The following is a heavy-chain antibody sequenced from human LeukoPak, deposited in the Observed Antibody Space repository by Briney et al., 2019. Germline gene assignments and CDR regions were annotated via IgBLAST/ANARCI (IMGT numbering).Heavy chain of an antibody. J-gene: IGHJ5*02. Sequence: SEDLSLTCSVSGDSISSRNYYWGWVRQPPGKGLEWIGNIYYSGSTYYNPSLKSRVTISVDMSKNQFSLRLISVTAADTAVYYCLRLGSWLQPHYGCDPWGQGILVTVSS. CDR1: GDSISSRNYY. V-gene: IGHV4-39*01. CDR2: IYYSGST. CDR3: LRLGSWLQPHYGCDP. D-gene: IGHD5-18*01.